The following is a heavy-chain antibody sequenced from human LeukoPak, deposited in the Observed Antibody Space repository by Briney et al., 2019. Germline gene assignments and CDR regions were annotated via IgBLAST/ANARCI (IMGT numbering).Heavy chain of an antibody. CDR2: IYYSGST. V-gene: IGHV4-39*01. D-gene: IGHD5-12*01. CDR1: GGSISSSSYY. CDR3: ARRPYNRLRPIDY. Sequence: SETLSLTCTVSGGSISSSSYYWGWIRQPPGKGLEWIGSIYYSGSTYYNPSLKSRVTISVDTSKNQFSLKLSSVTAADTAVYYCARRPYNRLRPIDYWGQGTLVTVSS. J-gene: IGHJ4*02.